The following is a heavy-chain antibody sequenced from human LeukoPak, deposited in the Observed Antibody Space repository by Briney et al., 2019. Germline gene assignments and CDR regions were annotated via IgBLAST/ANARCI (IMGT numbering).Heavy chain of an antibody. D-gene: IGHD3-22*01. J-gene: IGHJ4*02. CDR1: GYTFTSYG. V-gene: IGHV1-18*01. CDR3: ARDNYDSSGYYFFDY. Sequence: ASVKVSCKASGYTFTSYGIIWVRQAPGQGLEWMGWIGAYNGNTNYAQKLQGRVTMTTDTSTSTAYMELRSLRSDDTAVYYCARDNYDSSGYYFFDYWGQGTLVTVSS. CDR2: IGAYNGNT.